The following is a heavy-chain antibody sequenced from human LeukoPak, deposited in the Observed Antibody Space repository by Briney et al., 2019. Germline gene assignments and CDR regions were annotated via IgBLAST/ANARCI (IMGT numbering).Heavy chain of an antibody. Sequence: PGGSLRLSCAASGFTFSTYSMHWVRQAPGKGLEWVAAIWSDGSNKNYVDSVKGRFTISRDNSKNTLYLQMNSLRAEDTAVYYCARRGDAVGGTLPQSLDYWGQGTLVTVSS. V-gene: IGHV3-33*01. CDR2: IWSDGSNK. J-gene: IGHJ4*02. D-gene: IGHD6-19*01. CDR1: GFTFSTYS. CDR3: ARRGDAVGGTLPQSLDY.